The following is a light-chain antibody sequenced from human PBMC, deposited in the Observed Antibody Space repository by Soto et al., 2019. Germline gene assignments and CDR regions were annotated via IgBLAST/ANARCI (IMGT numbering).Light chain of an antibody. CDR2: SSS. J-gene: IGKJ1*01. V-gene: IGKV3-20*01. CDR1: QSVSSTY. Sequence: ELVLTQSPGTLSLSPGDRATLSCRASQSVSSTYLAWYQQRPGQAPRLLIYSSSSRASGIPDRFSGSGSGTDFTLTISRLEPEDFATYSCQQGFSIPWTFGQGTKLELK. CDR3: QQGFSIPWT.